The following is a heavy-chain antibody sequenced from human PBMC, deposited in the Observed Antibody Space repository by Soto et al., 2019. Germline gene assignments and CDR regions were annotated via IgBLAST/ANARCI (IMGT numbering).Heavy chain of an antibody. V-gene: IGHV2-5*02. CDR3: AHWRVSWNDCSGGSCYTLTVGSWFDP. CDR2: IYWDDDK. D-gene: IGHD2-15*01. Sequence: ESGPTLVNPTQTLTLTCTFSGFSLSTSGVGVGWIRQPPGKALEWLALIYWDDDKRYSPSLKSRLTITKDTSKNQVVLTMTNMDPVDTATYYCAHWRVSWNDCSGGSCYTLTVGSWFDPWGQ. CDR1: GFSLSTSGVG. J-gene: IGHJ5*02.